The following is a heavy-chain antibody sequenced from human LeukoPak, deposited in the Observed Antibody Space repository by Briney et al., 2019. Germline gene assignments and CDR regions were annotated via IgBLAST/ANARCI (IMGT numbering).Heavy chain of an antibody. V-gene: IGHV3-66*01. CDR1: GFTVSSNY. CDR3: AGSYYVDAFDI. Sequence: GVLRLSCAASGFTVSSNYMSWVRRAPGKGLEWVSMIYSGGNTFYTDSVKGRFIISRDNSKNTLDLQMNSLRAEDTAVYYCAGSYYVDAFDIWGQGTMVTVSS. D-gene: IGHD1-26*01. CDR2: IYSGGNT. J-gene: IGHJ3*02.